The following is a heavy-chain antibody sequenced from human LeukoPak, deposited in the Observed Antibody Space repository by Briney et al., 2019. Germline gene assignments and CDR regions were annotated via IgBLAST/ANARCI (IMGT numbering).Heavy chain of an antibody. Sequence: GGSLRLSCAASGFDFNNYVMHWVRQAPGKGLEWVAVISYDGSNIYYSDSVKGRFTISRDNAKNSLYLQMNSLRAEDTALYYCAKAKTDFWSGHYYFDYWGQGTLVTVSS. V-gene: IGHV3-30-3*01. CDR3: AKAKTDFWSGHYYFDY. CDR2: ISYDGSNI. CDR1: GFDFNNYV. D-gene: IGHD3-3*01. J-gene: IGHJ4*02.